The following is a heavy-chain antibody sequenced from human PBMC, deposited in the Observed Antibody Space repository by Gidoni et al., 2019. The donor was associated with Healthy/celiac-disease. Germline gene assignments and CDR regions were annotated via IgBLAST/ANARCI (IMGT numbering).Heavy chain of an antibody. J-gene: IGHJ6*02. V-gene: IGHV1-46*01. Sequence: QVQLVQSGAEVTKPGASVKVSCRASGYTSTSYYMHWVRQAPGQGLEWMGIINPSGGSTSYAQKFQGRVTMTRDTSTSTVYMELSSLRSEDTAVYYCARDDIVVVPAAAYYYYGMDVWGQGTTVTVSS. D-gene: IGHD2-2*01. CDR2: INPSGGST. CDR1: GYTSTSYY. CDR3: ARDDIVVVPAAAYYYYGMDV.